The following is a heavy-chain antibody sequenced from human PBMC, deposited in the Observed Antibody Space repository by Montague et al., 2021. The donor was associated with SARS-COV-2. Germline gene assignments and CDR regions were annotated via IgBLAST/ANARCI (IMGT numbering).Heavy chain of an antibody. CDR1: GGSFSGHY. V-gene: IGHV4-34*01. J-gene: IGHJ5*02. Sequence: SETLSLTCAVYGGSFSGHYWSWIRQPPGKGLEWIGEINHSGSTNYNPSLKSRVTISVDTSKNQFSLKLSSVTAADTAVYYCARGYGYVWGSYRYLHWFDPWGQGTLVTVSS. CDR3: ARGYGYVWGSYRYLHWFDP. D-gene: IGHD3-16*02. CDR2: INHSGST.